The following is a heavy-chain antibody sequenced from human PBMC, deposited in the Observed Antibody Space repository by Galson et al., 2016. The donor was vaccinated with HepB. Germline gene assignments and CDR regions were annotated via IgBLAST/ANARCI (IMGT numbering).Heavy chain of an antibody. J-gene: IGHJ6*02. Sequence: SVKVSCKASGGTFSSYGIRWVRQAPGQGLEWMGGIIPMFGTTNYAQKFQHRVKITADKFTSTVYMELGSLRSEDTAVYYCARGEVTWSGYYIRGMDVWGQGTTVTVSS. CDR2: IIPMFGTT. V-gene: IGHV1-69*06. CDR1: GGTFSSYG. D-gene: IGHD3-3*01. CDR3: ARGEVTWSGYYIRGMDV.